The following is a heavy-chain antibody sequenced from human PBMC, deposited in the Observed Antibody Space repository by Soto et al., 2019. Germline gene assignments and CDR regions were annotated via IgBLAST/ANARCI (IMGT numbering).Heavy chain of an antibody. D-gene: IGHD4-17*01. V-gene: IGHV1-8*01. J-gene: IGHJ4*02. CDR2: MNPKSGNT. Sequence: QVQLVQSGAEVKKPGASVKVSCKASGYTFTNYDINWVRQATGQGLEWMGWMNPKSGNTGYAQQFQGRVIMTRGTSISTAYMELSSLRSEGTAVYYCVRVYGEIDYWGQGTLVTVSS. CDR1: GYTFTNYD. CDR3: VRVYGEIDY.